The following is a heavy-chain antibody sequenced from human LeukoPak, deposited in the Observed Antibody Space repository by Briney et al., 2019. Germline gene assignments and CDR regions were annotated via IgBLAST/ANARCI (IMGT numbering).Heavy chain of an antibody. CDR3: ARAITIFGVVIVDAFDI. CDR2: IYYSGST. CDR1: GGSISSYY. Sequence: PSETLSLTCTVSGGSISSYYWSWIRQPPGKGLEWIGYIYYSGSTNYNPSLKSRVTISVDTSKNQFSLKLSSVTAADTAVYYYARAITIFGVVIVDAFDIWGQGTMVTVSS. V-gene: IGHV4-59*01. D-gene: IGHD3-3*01. J-gene: IGHJ3*02.